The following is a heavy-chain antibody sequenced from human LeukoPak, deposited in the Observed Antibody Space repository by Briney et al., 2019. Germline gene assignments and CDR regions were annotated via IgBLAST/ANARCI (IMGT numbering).Heavy chain of an antibody. J-gene: IGHJ6*03. Sequence: SETLSLTCTVSGGSISSGSYYWSWIRQPAGKGLEWIGRIYTSGSTNYNPSLKSRVTISVDTSKNQFSLKLSSVTAADTAVYYCARAQYSSSWYGKGYYYYYYMDVWGKGTTVTVSS. CDR3: ARAQYSSSWYGKGYYYYYYMDV. V-gene: IGHV4-61*02. CDR2: IYTSGST. CDR1: GGSISSGSYY. D-gene: IGHD6-13*01.